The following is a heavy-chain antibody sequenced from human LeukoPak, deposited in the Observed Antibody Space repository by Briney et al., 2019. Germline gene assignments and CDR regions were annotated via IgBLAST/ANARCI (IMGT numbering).Heavy chain of an antibody. CDR3: ARDESGDNDAFDI. CDR1: GFTFSDYT. Sequence: GGSLRLSCAASGFTFSDYTMNWFRLAPGKGLEWVSSISGSSNYIYYADSVKGRFTISRGNAKNSLYLQMNSLRVEDTAVYYCARDESGDNDAFDIWGQGTMVTVSS. CDR2: ISGSSNYI. J-gene: IGHJ3*02. D-gene: IGHD2-21*01. V-gene: IGHV3-21*01.